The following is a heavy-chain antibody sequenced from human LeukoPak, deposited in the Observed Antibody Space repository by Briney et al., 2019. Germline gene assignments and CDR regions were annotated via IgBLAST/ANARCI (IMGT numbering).Heavy chain of an antibody. CDR3: ARDGGYDSSGYSQY. V-gene: IGHV1-2*02. D-gene: IGHD3-22*01. J-gene: IGHJ4*02. CDR1: GYTFTGYY. CDR2: INPNSGGT. Sequence: GASVKVSCKASGYTFTGYYMHWVRQAPGQGLEWMGWINPNSGGTNYAQKFQGRVTMTRDTSISTAYMELGRLRSDDTAVYYCARDGGYDSSGYSQYWGQGTLVTVSS.